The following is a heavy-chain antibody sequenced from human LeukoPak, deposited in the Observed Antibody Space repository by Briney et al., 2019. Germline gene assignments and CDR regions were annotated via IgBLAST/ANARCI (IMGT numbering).Heavy chain of an antibody. J-gene: IGHJ5*02. CDR1: GGSISSGDYY. D-gene: IGHD4-11*01. V-gene: IGHV4-30-4*01. CDR2: IYYSGST. Sequence: SQTLSLTCTVSGGSISSGDYYWSWIRQPPGKGLEWIGYIYYSGSTYYNPSLKSRVTISVDTSKNQFSLKLSSVTAADTAVYYRARVLTTDWFDPWGQGTLVTVSS. CDR3: ARVLTTDWFDP.